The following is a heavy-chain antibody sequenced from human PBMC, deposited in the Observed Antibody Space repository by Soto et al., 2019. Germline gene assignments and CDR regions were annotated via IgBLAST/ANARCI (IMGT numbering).Heavy chain of an antibody. CDR3: AKEKDRNSRYSQFDY. Sequence: QVQLVESGGGVVQPGRALRHSCAATGFTFNSYGFHWVRQAPGKGLEWVAVIWYDGSKEYYADSVKGRFTISRDNSKNTVYLPMNSLRAEDTAVYYCAKEKDRNSRYSQFDYLGQGTLVTVSS. D-gene: IGHD3-16*02. V-gene: IGHV3-33*06. CDR1: GFTFNSYG. CDR2: IWYDGSKE. J-gene: IGHJ4*02.